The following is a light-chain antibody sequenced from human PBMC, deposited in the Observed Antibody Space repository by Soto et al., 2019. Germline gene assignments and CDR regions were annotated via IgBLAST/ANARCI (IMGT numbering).Light chain of an antibody. Sequence: QAVVTQPPSASGTPGQRVTISCSGSSSDIGSNYVYWYQQLPGTAPKLLIYRNNQRPSGVPDRFSGSKSGTSASLAISGLRSEDEADYYCAAWEDSLSGPYVFGSGTKLTVL. CDR3: AAWEDSLSGPYV. J-gene: IGLJ1*01. CDR2: RNN. V-gene: IGLV1-47*01. CDR1: SSDIGSNY.